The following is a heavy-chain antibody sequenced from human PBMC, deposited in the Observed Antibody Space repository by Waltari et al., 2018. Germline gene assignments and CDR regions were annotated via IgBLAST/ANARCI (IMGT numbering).Heavy chain of an antibody. CDR2: IYHSGST. D-gene: IGHD6-6*01. J-gene: IGHJ4*02. V-gene: IGHV4-38-2*01. CDR1: GYSISSGYY. Sequence: QVQLQESGPGLVKPSETLSLTCAVSGYSISSGYYWGWIRQPPGKGLEWIGSIYHSGSTYYKPSLKSRVTISVDTSKNQFSLKLSSVTAADTAVYYCAGVEYSSSSGDYWGQGTLVTVSS. CDR3: AGVEYSSSSGDY.